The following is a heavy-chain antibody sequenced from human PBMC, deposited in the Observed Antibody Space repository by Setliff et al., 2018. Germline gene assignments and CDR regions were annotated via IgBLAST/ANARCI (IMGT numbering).Heavy chain of an antibody. Sequence: SETLSLTCTVSGAPISSSSYYWAWIRQPPGRGLELIGSIFYGGSTYYNPSLKSRVTISIDASKNQFSLKLSSVTAADTAVYYCARRTEYYNFWSGYYDYWGQGTLVTVSS. J-gene: IGHJ4*02. D-gene: IGHD3-3*01. CDR3: ARRTEYYNFWSGYYDY. V-gene: IGHV4-39*07. CDR1: GAPISSSSYY. CDR2: IFYGGST.